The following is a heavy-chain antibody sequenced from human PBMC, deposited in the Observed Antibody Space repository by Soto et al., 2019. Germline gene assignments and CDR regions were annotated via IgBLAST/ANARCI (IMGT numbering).Heavy chain of an antibody. CDR3: ARMLCSGGSCFLPYYYYGMDV. CDR1: GGTFSSYA. V-gene: IGHV1-69*06. D-gene: IGHD2-15*01. Sequence: QVPLVQSGAEVKKPGSSVKVSCKASGGTFSSYAISWVRQAPGQGLEWMGGIIPIFGTANYAQKFQGRVTITADKSTSTTYMELSSLRSEDTAVYYCARMLCSGGSCFLPYYYYGMDVWGQGTTVTVSS. CDR2: IIPIFGTA. J-gene: IGHJ6*02.